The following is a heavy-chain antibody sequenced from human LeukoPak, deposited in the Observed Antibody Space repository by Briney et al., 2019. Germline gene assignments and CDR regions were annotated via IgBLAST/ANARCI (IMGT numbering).Heavy chain of an antibody. CDR2: ISSTSGTI. CDR3: ARDGRSSPNIDY. V-gene: IGHV3-48*04. CDR1: GFTFSSYS. D-gene: IGHD1/OR15-1a*01. Sequence: HPGGSLRLSCAASGFTFSSYSMNWVRQAPGKGLEWVSYISSTSGTIYFADSVKGRFTVSRDNAKNSLYLQMNSLRAEDTAVYYCARDGRSSPNIDYWGQGTLVTVSS. J-gene: IGHJ4*02.